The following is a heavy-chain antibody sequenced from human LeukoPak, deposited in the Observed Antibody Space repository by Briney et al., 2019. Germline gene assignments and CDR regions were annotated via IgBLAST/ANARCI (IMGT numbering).Heavy chain of an antibody. J-gene: IGHJ4*02. Sequence: PGGTPRLSWATSGFTFSSYSMNWVRHAPGKGLEWVLYISSSSSTIYYADSVKGRFIISRDNAKNSLHLQMTSLRAEDTAVYYCASGIRRIPTSAETVYWGQGTLVTVSS. CDR1: GFTFSSYS. CDR3: ASGIRRIPTSAETVY. D-gene: IGHD1-1*01. V-gene: IGHV3-48*01. CDR2: ISSSSSTI.